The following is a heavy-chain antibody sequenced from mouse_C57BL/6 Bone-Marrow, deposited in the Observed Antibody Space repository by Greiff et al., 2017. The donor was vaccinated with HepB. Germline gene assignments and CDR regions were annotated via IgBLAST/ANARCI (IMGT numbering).Heavy chain of an antibody. J-gene: IGHJ4*01. V-gene: IGHV5-15*04. D-gene: IGHD2-4*01. CDR2: ISNLAYSI. Sequence: EVMLVESGGGLVQPGGSLKLSCAASGFTFSDYGMAWVRQAPRKGPEWVAFISNLAYSIYYADTVTGRFPISRENAKNTLYLERSSLRSEDTAMYYCARRPIYYDYDTYAMDYGGQGTSVTGSS. CDR3: ARRPIYYDYDTYAMDY. CDR1: GFTFSDYG.